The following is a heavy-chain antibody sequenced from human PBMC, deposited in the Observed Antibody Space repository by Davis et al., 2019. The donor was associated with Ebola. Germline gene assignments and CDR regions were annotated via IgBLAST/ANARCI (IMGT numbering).Heavy chain of an antibody. CDR3: ATSFYSSSFNYYYYGMDV. CDR2: IYPGDSDT. V-gene: IGHV5-51*01. CDR1: GYSFTSYW. Sequence: GESLKIPCKGSGYSFTSYWIGWVRQMPGKGLEWMGIIYPGDSDTRYSPSFQGQVTISADKSISTAYLQWSSLKASDTAMYYCATSFYSSSFNYYYYGMDVWGQGTMVTVSS. D-gene: IGHD6-13*01. J-gene: IGHJ6*02.